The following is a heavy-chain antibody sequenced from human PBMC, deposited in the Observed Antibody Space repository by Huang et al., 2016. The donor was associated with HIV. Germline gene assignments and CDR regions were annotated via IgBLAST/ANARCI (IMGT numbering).Heavy chain of an antibody. CDR1: GGSFSGYY. Sequence: QVQLQQWGAGLLKPSETLSLTCAVYGGSFSGYYWSWLRQPPGKGLEWIGEINHSGSTNYNTSLKSRVTISVDTSKTQFSLKLNSVTAADTAVYYCARGPDYYDSSGREAFDIWGQGTMVTVSS. V-gene: IGHV4-34*01. CDR2: INHSGST. D-gene: IGHD3-22*01. CDR3: ARGPDYYDSSGREAFDI. J-gene: IGHJ3*02.